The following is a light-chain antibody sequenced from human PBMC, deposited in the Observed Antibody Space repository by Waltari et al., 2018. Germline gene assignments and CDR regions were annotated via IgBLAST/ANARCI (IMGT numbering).Light chain of an antibody. V-gene: IGKV1-9*01. CDR1: QGISNH. CDR3: QHLHDYPLS. J-gene: IGKJ4*01. Sequence: DIQLTQSPSFLSASVGDRDTVACRASQGISNHLAWYQQKPGKAPKVLSYYASTLQIGVPSRFSGSAVGTEFTLTISGLQPDDSATYYCQHLHDYPLSFGGGTKVEIK. CDR2: YAS.